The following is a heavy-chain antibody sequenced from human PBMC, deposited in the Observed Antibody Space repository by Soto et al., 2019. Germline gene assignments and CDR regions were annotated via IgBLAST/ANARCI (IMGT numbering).Heavy chain of an antibody. CDR2: INAGNGNT. CDR3: ARDGWLQVAATFDY. D-gene: IGHD6-13*01. V-gene: IGHV1-3*01. CDR1: GYTFTSYA. Sequence: QVQLVQSGAEVKKPGASVKVSCKASGYTFTSYAMHWVRQAPGQRLEWMGWINAGNGNTKYSQKFQGRVTITRDTSASTAYMELSSLRSEDTALYYCARDGWLQVAATFDYWGQGTLVTVSS. J-gene: IGHJ4*02.